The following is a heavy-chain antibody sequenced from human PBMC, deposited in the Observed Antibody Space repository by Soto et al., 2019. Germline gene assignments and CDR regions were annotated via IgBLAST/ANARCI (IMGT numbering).Heavy chain of an antibody. CDR3: ARRTWRGRADY. D-gene: IGHD3-3*01. CDR1: GVPFSSYA. V-gene: IGHV3-23*01. J-gene: IGHJ4*02. Sequence: GGSLRLSCAASGVPFSSYAMSWVRQAPGRGLEWVSGIGGSGGDTFYADSVKGRFTVSRDNAENTLYLQLNSLRVEDSAIYYCARRTWRGRADYWGQGILVTVSS. CDR2: IGGSGGDT.